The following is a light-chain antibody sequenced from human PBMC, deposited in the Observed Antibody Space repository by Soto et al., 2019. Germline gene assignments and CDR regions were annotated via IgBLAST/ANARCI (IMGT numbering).Light chain of an antibody. CDR1: QSVSSY. J-gene: IGKJ1*01. V-gene: IGKV3-11*01. CDR3: QQRCNWPLT. CDR2: DAS. Sequence: EVVLTQSQATLSVSPGDRSSLSCRASQSVSSYLAWYQQKPGQAPRLLIYDASNRATGIPARFSGSGSGTDFTLTISSLEPEDFAVYYCQQRCNWPLTFGQGTKVDIK.